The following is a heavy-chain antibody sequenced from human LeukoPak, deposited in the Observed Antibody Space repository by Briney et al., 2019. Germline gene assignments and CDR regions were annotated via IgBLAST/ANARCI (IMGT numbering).Heavy chain of an antibody. D-gene: IGHD6-19*01. CDR2: INPNSGGT. CDR3: AREVKCKAVAQHDY. J-gene: IGHJ4*02. V-gene: IGHV1-2*02. CDR1: GYTFTGYY. Sequence: ASVKVSCKASGYTFTGYYMHWVRQAPGQGLEWMGWINPNSGGTNYAQKFQGRVTMTRDTSISTAYMELSRLRSDDTAVYYCAREVKCKAVAQHDYWGQGTLVTVSS.